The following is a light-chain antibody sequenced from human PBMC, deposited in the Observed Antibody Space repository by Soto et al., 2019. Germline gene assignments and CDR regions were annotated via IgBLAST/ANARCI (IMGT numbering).Light chain of an antibody. V-gene: IGKV1-9*01. J-gene: IGKJ3*01. Sequence: IPLTQSPSSLSASVGDRVTISCRASQGIANFLAWYQQKPGKAPKLLIYGASTLQSGVPSRFSGSGSGTAFTLTISSLQPEDFATYYCQQLNSFPIPFGPGTKVDIK. CDR2: GAS. CDR1: QGIANF. CDR3: QQLNSFPIP.